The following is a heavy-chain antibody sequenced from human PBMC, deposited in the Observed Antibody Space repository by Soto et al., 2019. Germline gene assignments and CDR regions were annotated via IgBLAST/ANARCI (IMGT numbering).Heavy chain of an antibody. CDR3: ARHGKYYYGSASYSPPYYYYGLDV. CDR1: GYSFTSYL. J-gene: IGHJ6*02. Sequence: GESLKISCKGSGYSFTSYLIGWVRQMPGKGLEWMGIIYPGDSDTRYSPSFQGQVTISADKSISTAYLQWSSLKASDTAMYYCARHGKYYYGSASYSPPYYYYGLDVWGQGTTVTVSS. D-gene: IGHD3-10*01. V-gene: IGHV5-51*01. CDR2: IYPGDSDT.